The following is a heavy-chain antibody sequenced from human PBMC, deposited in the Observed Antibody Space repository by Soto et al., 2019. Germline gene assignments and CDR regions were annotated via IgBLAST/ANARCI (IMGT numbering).Heavy chain of an antibody. CDR2: INPSGGST. V-gene: IGHV1-46*03. CDR3: ARDLEPLKYCSGGSCHGFDH. D-gene: IGHD2-15*01. CDR1: GYTFTSYY. J-gene: IGHJ4*02. Sequence: ASVKVSCKASGYTFTSYYMHWVRQAPGQGLEWMGIINPSGGSTSYAQKFQGRVTMTRDTSTSTVYMELSSLRSEDTAVYYCARDLEPLKYCSGGSCHGFDHWGQGTLVTVSS.